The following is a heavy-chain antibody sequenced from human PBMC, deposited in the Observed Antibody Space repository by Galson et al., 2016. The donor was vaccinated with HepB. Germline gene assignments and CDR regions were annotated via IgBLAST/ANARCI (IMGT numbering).Heavy chain of an antibody. D-gene: IGHD3-3*01. V-gene: IGHV3-13*05. J-gene: IGHJ2*01. CDR2: VDISGSP. Sequence: SLRLSCAASGFSFRNHDFHWVRQSPGQGLEWVAAVDISGSPYYSDSATGRFTVSRENARDSFYLQMNILSAGDTAGYYCARKVGVRGYWYFDVLGRGTLVTVS. CDR3: ARKVGVRGYWYFDV. CDR1: GFSFRNHD.